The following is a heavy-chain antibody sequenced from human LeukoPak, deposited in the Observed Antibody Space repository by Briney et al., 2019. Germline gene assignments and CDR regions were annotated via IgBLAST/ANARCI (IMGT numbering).Heavy chain of an antibody. Sequence: PGGSLRLSCTASGFTFGDCAMSWVRQAPGKGLEWVGFIRSKAYGGTTEYAASVKGRFTISRDDSKSIAYLQMNSLKTEDTAVYYCTRFSYSSGSGWGQGTLVTVSS. CDR2: IRSKAYGGTT. V-gene: IGHV3-49*04. CDR1: GFTFGDCA. CDR3: TRFSYSSGSG. D-gene: IGHD6-19*01. J-gene: IGHJ4*02.